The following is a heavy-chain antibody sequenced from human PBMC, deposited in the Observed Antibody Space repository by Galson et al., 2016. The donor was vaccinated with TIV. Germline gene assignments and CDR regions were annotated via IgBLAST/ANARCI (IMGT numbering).Heavy chain of an antibody. CDR3: ARASSGYFYNYGMDG. CDR1: GFSLSRSRMC. Sequence: PALVKPTQTLTLTCTFSGFSLSRSRMCVTWMRQPPGKALEWLARIDGDDDTYYNNFLATRLFITKDTSRNQVVLTLTNLDPADTATYYCARASSGYFYNYGMDGLGQGTTVTVS. J-gene: IGHJ6*02. D-gene: IGHD6-19*01. V-gene: IGHV2-70*11. CDR2: IDGDDDT.